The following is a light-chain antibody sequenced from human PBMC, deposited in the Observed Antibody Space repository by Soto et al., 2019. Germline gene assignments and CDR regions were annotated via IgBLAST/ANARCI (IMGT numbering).Light chain of an antibody. CDR2: AAS. V-gene: IGKV1-39*01. CDR1: QSISSS. Sequence: DIQMTQSPSSLSASVGDRVTITCRASQSISSSLIWYQQKPGKAPRLLSYAASSLQSGVPSRFSGSGSGTYFTVIISSLQPEDFATYFCQQSYSTPWTFGQGTKLEIK. CDR3: QQSYSTPWT. J-gene: IGKJ2*02.